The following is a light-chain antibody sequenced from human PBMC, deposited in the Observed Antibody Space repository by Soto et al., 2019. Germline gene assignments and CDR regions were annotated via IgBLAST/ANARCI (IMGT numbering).Light chain of an antibody. CDR3: QTWGTGIHVV. J-gene: IGLJ2*01. V-gene: IGLV4-69*01. CDR1: SGHSSYA. Sequence: QPVLTQSPSASASLGASVKLTCTLSSGHSSYAIAWHQQQPEKGPRYLMKLDSDGSHTKGDAIPDRFSVSSSGAERYLTISSLQSEEEADYYCQTWGTGIHVVFGGGTKLTVL. CDR2: LDSDGSH.